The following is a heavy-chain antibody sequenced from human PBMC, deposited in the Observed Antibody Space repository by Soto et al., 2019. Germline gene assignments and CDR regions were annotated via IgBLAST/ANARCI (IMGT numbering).Heavy chain of an antibody. V-gene: IGHV4-34*01. CDR2: INHSGSA. CDR3: ATHGGFTIFGVKGWFDP. D-gene: IGHD3-3*01. Sequence: PSETLSLTCAVHDGSFSGYYWSWIRQPPGKGLEWIGEINHSGSANYNPSLKSRVTISVDTSKNQFSLKLTSVSAADTAVYYCATHGGFTIFGVKGWFDPWGQGTLVTVSS. CDR1: DGSFSGYY. J-gene: IGHJ5*02.